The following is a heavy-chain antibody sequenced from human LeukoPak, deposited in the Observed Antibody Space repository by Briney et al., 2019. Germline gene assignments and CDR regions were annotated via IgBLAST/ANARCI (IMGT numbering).Heavy chain of an antibody. CDR2: INTSGGST. Sequence: GASVKVSCKASGYTYTSYYMHWVRQAPGQGLEWMGIINTSGGSTSYAQKFQGRVTMTRDTSTSTVYMELSSLRAEYTAVYYCARDYYVIFYWFDPWGQGTLVTVSS. D-gene: IGHD3-9*01. J-gene: IGHJ5*02. CDR1: GYTYTSYY. V-gene: IGHV1-46*01. CDR3: ARDYYVIFYWFDP.